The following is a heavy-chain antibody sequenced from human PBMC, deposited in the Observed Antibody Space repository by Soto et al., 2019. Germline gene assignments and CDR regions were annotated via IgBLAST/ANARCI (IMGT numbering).Heavy chain of an antibody. CDR3: ARDRGFGDLSPLDY. V-gene: IGHV1-18*01. Sequence: QVQLVQSGAEVKKPGASVKVSCKTSGYRFTSYGIAWVRQPPGQGLEWMAWTSTYGTNTNSAPKYQGRATFTADTSTSTVSLELTGLTSDATAVYYCARDRGFGDLSPLDYWGQGTVVNVSS. CDR1: GYRFTSYG. D-gene: IGHD3-10*01. CDR2: TSTYGTNT. J-gene: IGHJ4*02.